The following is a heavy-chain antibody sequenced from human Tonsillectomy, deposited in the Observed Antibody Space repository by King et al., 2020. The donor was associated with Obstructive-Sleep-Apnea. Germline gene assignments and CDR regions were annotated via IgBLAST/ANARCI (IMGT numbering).Heavy chain of an antibody. CDR2: INGSGGNT. CDR1: GFTFSSYA. J-gene: IGHJ4*02. CDR3: AKNMGIAVAGNYDY. V-gene: IGHV3-23*04. Sequence: VQLVESGGGLVQPGGSLRLSCAASGFTFSSYAMTWVRQAPGKGLEWVSAINGSGGNTYYADSVKGRFTISRDNSKNTLYLQMNSLRLEDTAVYYCAKNMGIAVAGNYDYWGQGTLVTVSS. D-gene: IGHD6-19*01.